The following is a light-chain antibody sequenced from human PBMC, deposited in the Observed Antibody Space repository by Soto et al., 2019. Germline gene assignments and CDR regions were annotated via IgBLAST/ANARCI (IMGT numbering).Light chain of an antibody. CDR2: DVS. CDR3: SSYTSSSTSYV. V-gene: IGLV2-14*01. CDR1: SSDVGGYNY. Sequence: QPALTQPASVSGSPGQSITISCTGTSSDVGGYNYVSWYQQHPGKAPKLMIYDVSNRPSGVSNRFSGSKSGNTASLTISGLQAEDEADYYCSSYTSSSTSYVFGTGTKVTVL. J-gene: IGLJ1*01.